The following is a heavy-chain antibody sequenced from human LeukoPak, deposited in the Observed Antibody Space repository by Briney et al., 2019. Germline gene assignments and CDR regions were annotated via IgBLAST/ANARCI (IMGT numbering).Heavy chain of an antibody. D-gene: IGHD3-10*01. J-gene: IGHJ3*02. CDR1: GGSISSYY. CDR2: IYYSGST. V-gene: IGHV4-59*01. CDR3: ARVVRGFDI. Sequence: TPSETLSLTCTVSGGSISSYYWSWIRQPPGKGLEWIGYIYYSGSTNYNPFLKSRVTISVDTSKNQFSLKLSSVTAADTAVYYCARVVRGFDIWGQGTMVTVSS.